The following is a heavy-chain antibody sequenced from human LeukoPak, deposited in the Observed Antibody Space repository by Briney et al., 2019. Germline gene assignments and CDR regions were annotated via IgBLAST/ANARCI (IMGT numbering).Heavy chain of an antibody. V-gene: IGHV3-21*01. Sequence: PGGSLRLSCAASGFTFSSYSMNWVRQAPGKGLEWVSSISSSSSYIYYADSVKGRFTISRDNAKNSLYLQMNSLRAEDTAVYYCARGGEMATIKAVYYFDYWGERTLVTVSS. CDR2: ISSSSSYI. D-gene: IGHD5-24*01. CDR3: ARGGEMATIKAVYYFDY. J-gene: IGHJ4*02. CDR1: GFTFSSYS.